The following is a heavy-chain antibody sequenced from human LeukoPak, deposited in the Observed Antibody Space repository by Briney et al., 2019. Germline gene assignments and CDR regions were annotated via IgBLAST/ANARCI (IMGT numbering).Heavy chain of an antibody. D-gene: IGHD1/OR15-1a*01. CDR1: GGSINNYW. Sequence: SETLSLTCSVSGGSINNYWWSWIRQRPGEGLEWIGYIYRGETTNYTPSLKSRVTLSVNTSNNQISLKLNSVTAADTAVYYCATHWLEATKTYSYWFDPWGQGTLVTVSS. CDR3: ATHWLEATKTYSYWFDP. V-gene: IGHV4-4*09. CDR2: IYRGETT. J-gene: IGHJ5*02.